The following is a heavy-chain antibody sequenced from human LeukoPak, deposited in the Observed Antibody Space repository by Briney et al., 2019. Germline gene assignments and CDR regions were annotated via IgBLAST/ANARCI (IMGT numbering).Heavy chain of an antibody. CDR2: IYPGDPDT. J-gene: IGHJ3*02. CDR3: ARLGPGYYSGNYGKGFDI. CDR1: GYSFTNYW. V-gene: IGHV5-51*01. D-gene: IGHD1-26*01. Sequence: GESLKISCKGSGYSFTNYWIGWVRQMPGKGLEWMGIIYPGDPDTRYSPSFQGQVTISADKSISTAYLQWSSLKASDTAMYYCARLGPGYYSGNYGKGFDIWGQGTMVTVSS.